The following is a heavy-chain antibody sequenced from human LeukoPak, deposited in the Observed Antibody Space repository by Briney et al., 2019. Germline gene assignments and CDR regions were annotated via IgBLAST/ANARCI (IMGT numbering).Heavy chain of an antibody. D-gene: IGHD2-2*01. J-gene: IGHJ4*02. Sequence: SVKVSCKASGGTFSSYGINWVRQAPGQGLEWMGGITPMFRTSNYAQKFQGRVTITTDESASTTYMELSSLGSEDTAVYYCARGRLGYCSNSVCSFDYWGQGTLVTVSS. CDR2: ITPMFRTS. CDR1: GGTFSSYG. V-gene: IGHV1-69*05. CDR3: ARGRLGYCSNSVCSFDY.